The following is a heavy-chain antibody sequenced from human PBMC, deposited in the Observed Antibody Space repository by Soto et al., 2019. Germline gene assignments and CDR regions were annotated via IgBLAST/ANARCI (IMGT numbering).Heavy chain of an antibody. CDR1: GGSISGSSYY. V-gene: IGHV4-39*02. Sequence: SETLSLTCTVSGGSISGSSYYWGWIRQPPGKGLEWIGSIYYSGSTYYNPSLKSRVTISVDTSKNQFSLKLSSVTAADTAVYYCARESIAAAGTAYYFDYWGQGTLVTVSS. J-gene: IGHJ4*02. D-gene: IGHD6-13*01. CDR2: IYYSGST. CDR3: ARESIAAAGTAYYFDY.